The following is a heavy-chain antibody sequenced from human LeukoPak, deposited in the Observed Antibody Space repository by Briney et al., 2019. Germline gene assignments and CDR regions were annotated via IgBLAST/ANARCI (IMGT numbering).Heavy chain of an antibody. J-gene: IGHJ6*02. V-gene: IGHV3-7*01. CDR3: ARGLYSGSYYTWYYYYGMDV. D-gene: IGHD1-26*01. CDR2: IKYDGDEE. CDR1: GFIFSDYW. Sequence: GGSLRLSCVASGFIFSDYWMSWMRQAPGKGLEWVANIKYDGDEEYYVDSVKGRFTISRDNSKDTLYLQMNSLRAEDTAVYYCARGLYSGSYYTWYYYYGMDVWGQGTTVTVSS.